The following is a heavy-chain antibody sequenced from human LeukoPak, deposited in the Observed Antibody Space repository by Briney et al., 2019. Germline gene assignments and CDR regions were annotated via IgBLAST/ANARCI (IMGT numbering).Heavy chain of an antibody. CDR3: ARYYSQWSFDY. V-gene: IGHV3-48*01. D-gene: IGHD3-16*01. Sequence: GGSLRLSCVASGFTFSRSSLNWVRQAPGKGLEWVSDISSSSSTTYYADSVKGRFTISRDNAKNSLYLQMNSLRAEDTAVYYCARYYSQWSFDYWGQGTLVTVSS. CDR2: ISSSSSTT. CDR1: GFTFSRSS. J-gene: IGHJ4*02.